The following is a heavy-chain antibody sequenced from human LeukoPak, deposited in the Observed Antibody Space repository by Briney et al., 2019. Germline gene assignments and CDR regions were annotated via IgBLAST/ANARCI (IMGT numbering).Heavy chain of an antibody. CDR3: ARVAYGAQAFDI. CDR2: ISSSSSYI. V-gene: IGHV3-21*01. J-gene: IGHJ3*02. D-gene: IGHD4-17*01. Sequence: GGSLRLSCAASGFTFSSYSMNRVRQAPGKGLEWVSSISSSSSYIYYADSVKGRFTISRDNAKNSLYLQMNSLRAEDTAVYYCARVAYGAQAFDIWGQGTMVTVSS. CDR1: GFTFSSYS.